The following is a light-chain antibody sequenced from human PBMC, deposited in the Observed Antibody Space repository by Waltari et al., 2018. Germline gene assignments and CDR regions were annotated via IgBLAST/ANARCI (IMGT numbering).Light chain of an antibody. Sequence: QSALAQPASVSGSPGQSIALSCTGTSSDVGGYNFVSWYQQHPGKVPKLMIYDVSHRPPGVSNRFSGSKSGNTASLTISGLQAEDEADYYCASYTGSSTLVFGGGTKLTVL. CDR2: DVS. J-gene: IGLJ2*01. V-gene: IGLV2-14*03. CDR1: SSDVGGYNF. CDR3: ASYTGSSTLV.